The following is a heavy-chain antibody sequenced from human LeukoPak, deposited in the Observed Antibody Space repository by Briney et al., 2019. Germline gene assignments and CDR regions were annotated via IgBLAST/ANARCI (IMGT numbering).Heavy chain of an antibody. CDR1: GYTFTNYG. CDR3: VREGYMYGFFDY. CDR2: ISADDGNT. V-gene: IGHV1-18*01. Sequence: ASVKVSCKTSGYTFTNYGISWVRQAPGQGLEWMGWISADDGNTNYAEKLQDRVTMTTDTSTSTAYMELGSLRSDDTAVYYCVREGYMYGFFDYWGQGTLVTVSS. J-gene: IGHJ4*02. D-gene: IGHD5-18*01.